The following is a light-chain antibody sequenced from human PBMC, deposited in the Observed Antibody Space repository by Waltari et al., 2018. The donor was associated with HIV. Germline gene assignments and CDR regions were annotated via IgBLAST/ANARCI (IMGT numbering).Light chain of an antibody. Sequence: EIVLTQSPGTLSLSPGERATLSCRASQSVSSSYLAWYQQKPGQAHRVLIYGASSRATGSPDSCSGSESGTDFTLTISRLEPEDFAVYYCQQYGSSPGFGGGTKVEIK. CDR3: QQYGSSPG. J-gene: IGKJ4*01. V-gene: IGKV3-20*01. CDR2: GAS. CDR1: QSVSSSY.